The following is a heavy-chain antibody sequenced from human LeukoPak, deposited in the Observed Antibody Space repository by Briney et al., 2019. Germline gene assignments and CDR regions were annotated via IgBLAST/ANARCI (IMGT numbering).Heavy chain of an antibody. CDR3: ARVREVWWNPHDAFDI. D-gene: IGHD2-21*01. CDR2: MNPNSGNT. Sequence: ASVKVSCKASAYTFTSYDINWVRQATGQGLEWMGWMNPNSGNTGYAQEFQGRVTMTRNTSISTAYMELSSLTSEDTAAYYCARVREVWWNPHDAFDIWGQGTRVTVSS. V-gene: IGHV1-8*01. CDR1: AYTFTSYD. J-gene: IGHJ3*02.